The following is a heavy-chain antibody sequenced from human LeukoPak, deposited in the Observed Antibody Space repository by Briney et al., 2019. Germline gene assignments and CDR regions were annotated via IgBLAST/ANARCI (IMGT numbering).Heavy chain of an antibody. V-gene: IGHV3-21*01. CDR2: ITTTRSYI. CDR3: AKSGCPGGSCYLRYSWLDL. Sequence: GGSLRLSCTISGFTFSNSDMTWVRQAPGKGLEWVSSITTTRSYIFYTDSVRGRFTISRDNAKNSLYLQMDSMRAEDTAVYYCAKSGCPGGSCYLRYSWLDLWGRGTLVAVSS. CDR1: GFTFSNSD. D-gene: IGHD2-15*01. J-gene: IGHJ5*02.